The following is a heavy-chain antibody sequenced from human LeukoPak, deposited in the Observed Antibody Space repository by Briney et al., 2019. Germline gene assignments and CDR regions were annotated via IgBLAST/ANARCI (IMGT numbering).Heavy chain of an antibody. V-gene: IGHV3-7*05. Sequence: GGSLRLSCAASGFTFSNSWMDWVRQTPGKGLEWVANIKPDQSEKYLVDSVKRRFTISRDNANKSLYLQMNSLRVEDTAVYYCSRSLDHWGQGILVSVSS. J-gene: IGHJ4*02. CDR1: GFTFSNSW. CDR2: IKPDQSEK. CDR3: SRSLDH.